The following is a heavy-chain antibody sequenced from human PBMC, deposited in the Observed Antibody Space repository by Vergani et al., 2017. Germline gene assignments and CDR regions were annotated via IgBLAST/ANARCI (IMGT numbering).Heavy chain of an antibody. V-gene: IGHV3-49*04. CDR3: AKDGRENSDYGYYDY. CDR1: GFSFGDCA. CDR2: IRNKAYGGTT. J-gene: IGHJ4*02. D-gene: IGHD4-17*01. Sequence: EVQLVESGGGLVPPGRSLRLSCAASGFSFGDCAMTWVRQAPGKGLEWVAFIRNKAYGGTTEYAASVKGRFTISRDTSKKTLSLQMRSLRADDTAVYYCAKDGRENSDYGYYDYWGQGTLVTVSS.